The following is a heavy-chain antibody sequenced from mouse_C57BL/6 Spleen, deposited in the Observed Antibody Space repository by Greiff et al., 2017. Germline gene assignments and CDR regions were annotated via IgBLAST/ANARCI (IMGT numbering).Heavy chain of an antibody. J-gene: IGHJ4*01. D-gene: IGHD2-4*01. V-gene: IGHV1-53*01. CDR3: SRTGYDYDDAMDY. Sequence: QVQLQQPGPELVKPGASVKMSCKASGYTFTSYWMHWVKQRPGQGLEWIGQINPSNGGTNYNEKFKSKATLTVDKSSSTAYMQLSSLTSEDSAVYYCSRTGYDYDDAMDYWGQGTSVTVSS. CDR1: GYTFTSYW. CDR2: INPSNGGT.